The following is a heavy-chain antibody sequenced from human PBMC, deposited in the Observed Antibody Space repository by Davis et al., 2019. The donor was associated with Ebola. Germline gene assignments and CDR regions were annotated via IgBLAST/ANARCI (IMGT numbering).Heavy chain of an antibody. D-gene: IGHD4-11*01. Sequence: PGGSLRLSCAASGFSISDYYMSWIRQAPGRGLEWVSFIDEKGAKFHADSVKGRLTISRDNSNNTLFLQMNSLRAEDTAVYYCARELNTVTYYFDYWGQGTLVTVSS. CDR1: GFSISDYY. CDR2: IDEKGAK. J-gene: IGHJ4*02. V-gene: IGHV3-53*05. CDR3: ARELNTVTYYFDY.